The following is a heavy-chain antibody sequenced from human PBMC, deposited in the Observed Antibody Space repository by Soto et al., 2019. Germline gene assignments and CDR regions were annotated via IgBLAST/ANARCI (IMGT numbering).Heavy chain of an antibody. D-gene: IGHD5-18*01. CDR1: GYTLTELS. V-gene: IGHV1-24*01. CDR2: FDPEDGET. J-gene: IGHJ5*02. Sequence: ASVKVSCKVSGYTLTELSMHWVRQAPGKGLEWMGGFDPEDGETIYAQKFQGRVTMTEDTSTDTAYMELSSLRSEDTAVYYCATKEGYGNWFDPWGQGXLVTVYS. CDR3: ATKEGYGNWFDP.